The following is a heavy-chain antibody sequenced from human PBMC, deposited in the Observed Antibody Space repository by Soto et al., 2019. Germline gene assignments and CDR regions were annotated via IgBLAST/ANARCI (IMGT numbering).Heavy chain of an antibody. Sequence: ASVKVSCKASGYTFTSYDINCVRQATGRGVEWMGWMNPNSGNTGYAQKFQGRVTMTRNTSISTAYMELSSLRSEDTAVYYCARGAYIVLVRAARAYTWFDPWGQGTLVTVSS. V-gene: IGHV1-8*01. J-gene: IGHJ5*02. CDR2: MNPNSGNT. CDR1: GYTFTSYD. D-gene: IGHD2-2*01. CDR3: ARGAYIVLVRAARAYTWFDP.